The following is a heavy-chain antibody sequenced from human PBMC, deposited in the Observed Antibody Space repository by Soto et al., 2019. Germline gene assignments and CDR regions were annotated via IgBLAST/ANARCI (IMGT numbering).Heavy chain of an antibody. D-gene: IGHD1-1*01. Sequence: DVQLVASGGGLIQPGWSLRLSCAALGLTVRGKKYITWVRQAPGKGPEWVSALYDVDGTYYADSAKGRFTISRDNSNNIIYLQMNSLGPDDTALYYCASWLEREHAYDIWGLGTMVTVSS. J-gene: IGHJ3*02. CDR2: LYDVDGT. CDR1: GLTVRGKKY. V-gene: IGHV3-53*01. CDR3: ASWLEREHAYDI.